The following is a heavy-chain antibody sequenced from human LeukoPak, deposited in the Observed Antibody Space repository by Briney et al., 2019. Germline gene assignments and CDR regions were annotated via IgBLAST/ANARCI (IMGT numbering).Heavy chain of an antibody. CDR3: ARVRGSYYDSSGYYYDPYDY. CDR2: INPNSGST. V-gene: IGHV1-2*02. Sequence: GASVKVSCTASGYTFTGYYMHWVRQAPGQGLEWMGWINPNSGSTNYAQKFQGRVTMTRDTSITTAYMELSRLTSDDTAVYYCARVRGSYYDSSGYYYDPYDYWGQEPWSPSPQ. CDR1: GYTFTGYY. J-gene: IGHJ4*01. D-gene: IGHD3-22*01.